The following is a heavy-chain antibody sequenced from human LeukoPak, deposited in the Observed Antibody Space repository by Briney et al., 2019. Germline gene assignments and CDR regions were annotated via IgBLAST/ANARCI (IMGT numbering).Heavy chain of an antibody. CDR1: GFTFTKYA. J-gene: IGHJ4*02. CDR2: ISDSGDST. CDR3: AEDAARGAAAGTRGDY. D-gene: IGHD6-13*01. V-gene: IGHV3-23*01. Sequence: GGSLRLSREASGFTFTKYAMSWVRQAPGRGLEWGSVISDSGDSTYYTDSVKGRFTISRDNSQTTLYLQMSSLRAEDTAIYYCAEDAARGAAAGTRGDYWGQGPLLTVSS.